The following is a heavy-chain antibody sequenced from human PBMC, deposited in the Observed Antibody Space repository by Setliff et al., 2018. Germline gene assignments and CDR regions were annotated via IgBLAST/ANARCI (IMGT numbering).Heavy chain of an antibody. V-gene: IGHV5-51*01. CDR2: IYPDDSDT. Sequence: PGESLKISCQASGYNFLDYWIGWVRQMPGKGLEWMGIIYPDDSDTRYSPSVQGPFTISADKSISTAYLQWSSLKASDTAFYYCARRRRFDSGGPRSPWYFDLWGRGTLVTVS. CDR1: GYNFLDYW. CDR3: ARRRRFDSGGPRSPWYFDL. D-gene: IGHD3-22*01. J-gene: IGHJ2*01.